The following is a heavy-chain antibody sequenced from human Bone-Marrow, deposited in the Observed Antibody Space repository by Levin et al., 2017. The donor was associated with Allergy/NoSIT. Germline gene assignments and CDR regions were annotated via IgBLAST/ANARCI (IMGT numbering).Heavy chain of an antibody. J-gene: IGHJ4*02. V-gene: IGHV3-64*01. CDR2: ISSNGGST. D-gene: IGHD3-10*01. CDR1: GFTFSSYA. Sequence: GSLRLSCAASGFTFSSYAMHWVRQAPGKGLEYVSAISSNGGSTYYANSVKGRFTISRDNSKNTLYLQMGSLRAEDMAVYYCARDAGFRGVFDYWGQGTLVTVSS. CDR3: ARDAGFRGVFDY.